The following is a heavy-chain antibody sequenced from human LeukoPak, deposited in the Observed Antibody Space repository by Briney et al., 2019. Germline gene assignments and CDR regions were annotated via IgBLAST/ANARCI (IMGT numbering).Heavy chain of an antibody. CDR2: ISYDGSNK. Sequence: GGSLRLSCVASGFTFSSYSMNWVRQAPGKGLEWVAVISYDGSNKYYADSVKGRFTISRDNSKNTLYLQMNSLRAEDTAVYYCARTPGVDYYYYGMDVWGQGTTVTVSS. CDR1: GFTFSSYS. CDR3: ARTPGVDYYYYGMDV. J-gene: IGHJ6*02. V-gene: IGHV3-30*03. D-gene: IGHD2-15*01.